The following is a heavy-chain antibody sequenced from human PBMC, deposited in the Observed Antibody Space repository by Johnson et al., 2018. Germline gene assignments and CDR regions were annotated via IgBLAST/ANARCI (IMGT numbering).Heavy chain of an antibody. V-gene: IGHV4-61*02. CDR3: ASGFLGSSWYFAY. J-gene: IGHJ4*02. CDR2: LFPSGTT. Sequence: QVQLQESGPGLVKPSQTLSLTCTVSGDSVSGGRHFWSWFRQPAGKGLEWIGRLFPSGTTKSSPSLGSRVPISVATSKNQFSLSLTSVAAADTAVYYCASGFLGSSWYFAYWGQGTQVTVSS. CDR1: GDSVSGGRHF. D-gene: IGHD2-2*01.